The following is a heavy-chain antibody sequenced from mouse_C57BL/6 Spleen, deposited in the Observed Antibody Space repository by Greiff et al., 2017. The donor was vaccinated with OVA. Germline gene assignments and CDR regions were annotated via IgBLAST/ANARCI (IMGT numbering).Heavy chain of an antibody. CDR1: GYTFTDYE. CDR2: IDPETGGT. CDR3: TTYYYGSSYDDY. D-gene: IGHD1-1*01. V-gene: IGHV1-15*01. Sequence: VQLQQSGAELVRPGASVTLSCKASGYTFTDYEMHWVKQTPVHGLEWIGAIDPETGGTAYNQKFKGKAILTADKSSSTAYMELRSLTSEDSAVYYCTTYYYGSSYDDYWGQGTTLTVSS. J-gene: IGHJ2*01.